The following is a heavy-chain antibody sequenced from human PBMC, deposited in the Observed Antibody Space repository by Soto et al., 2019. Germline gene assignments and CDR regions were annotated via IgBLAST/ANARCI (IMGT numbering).Heavy chain of an antibody. CDR2: IIPILGIA. CDR3: AMNLGELSLGRWFDP. CDR1: GGTFSSYT. Sequence: QVQLVQSGAEVKKPGSSVKVSCKASGGTFSSYTISWVRQAPGQGLEWMGRIIPILGIANYAQKFQGRVTITADKSTSTADMELSSLRSEDTAVYYCAMNLGELSLGRWFDPWGQGTLVTVSS. J-gene: IGHJ5*02. D-gene: IGHD3-16*02. V-gene: IGHV1-69*02.